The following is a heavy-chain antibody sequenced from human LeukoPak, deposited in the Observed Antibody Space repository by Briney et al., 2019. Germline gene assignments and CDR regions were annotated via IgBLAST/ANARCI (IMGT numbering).Heavy chain of an antibody. J-gene: IGHJ4*02. D-gene: IGHD4-17*01. CDR1: GFSFSSFG. V-gene: IGHV3-30*02. Sequence: GGSLRLSCAASGFSFSSFGMHWVRQAPGKGLEWVTSIRYDGSRKHYTDSVKGRLTISRDNSKNTLYLQMNSLRDEDTAVYYCAKDYGDFGDSSSYLDHWGQGTLVTVSS. CDR2: IRYDGSRK. CDR3: AKDYGDFGDSSSYLDH.